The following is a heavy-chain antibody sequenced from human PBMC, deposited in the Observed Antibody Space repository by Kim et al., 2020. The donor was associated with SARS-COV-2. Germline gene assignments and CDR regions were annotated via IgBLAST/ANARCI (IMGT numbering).Heavy chain of an antibody. D-gene: IGHD2-21*02. J-gene: IGHJ4*02. V-gene: IGHV3-30*18. CDR3: AKDLKAYCGGDCYLDY. CDR1: GFTFSSYG. CDR2: ISYDGSNK. Sequence: GGSLRLSCAASGFTFSSYGMHWVRQAPGKGLEWVAVISYDGSNKYYADSVKGRFTISRDNSKNTLYLQMNSLRAEDTAVYYCAKDLKAYCGGDCYLDYWGQGTLVTVSS.